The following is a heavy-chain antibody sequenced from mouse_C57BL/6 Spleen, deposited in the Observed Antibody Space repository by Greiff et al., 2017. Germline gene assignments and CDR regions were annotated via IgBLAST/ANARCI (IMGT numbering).Heavy chain of an antibody. Sequence: EVQGVESGPELVKPGASVKISCKASGYTFTDYYMNWVKQSHGKSLEWIGDINPNNGGTSYNQKFKGKATLTVDKSSSTAYMELRSLTSEDSAVYYCATIYYDHYAMDYWGQGTSVTVSS. CDR3: ATIYYDHYAMDY. CDR1: GYTFTDYY. D-gene: IGHD2-4*01. V-gene: IGHV1-26*01. J-gene: IGHJ4*01. CDR2: INPNNGGT.